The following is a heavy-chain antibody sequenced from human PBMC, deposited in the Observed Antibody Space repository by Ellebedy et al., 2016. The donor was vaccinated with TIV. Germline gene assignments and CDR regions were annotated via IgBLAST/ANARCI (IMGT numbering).Heavy chain of an antibody. J-gene: IGHJ4*02. D-gene: IGHD3-16*02. CDR2: IYYSGST. Sequence: SETLSLTXTVSGGSISSYYWSWIRQPPGKGLEWIGYIYYSGSTNYNPSLKSRVTISVDTSKNQFSLKLSSVTAADTAVYYCARWARGPKSYYFDYWGQGTLVTVSS. V-gene: IGHV4-59*01. CDR3: ARWARGPKSYYFDY. CDR1: GGSISSYY.